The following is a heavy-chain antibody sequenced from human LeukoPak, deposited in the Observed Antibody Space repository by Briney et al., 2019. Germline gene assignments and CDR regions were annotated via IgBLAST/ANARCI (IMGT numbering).Heavy chain of an antibody. D-gene: IGHD2-2*03. J-gene: IGHJ2*01. V-gene: IGHV4-59*01. CDR1: GGSISSYY. CDR2: IYYSGST. CDR3: ARGGYCSSTSCSSRETYWYFDL. Sequence: ETLSLTCTVSGGSISSYYCSWIRQPPGKGLEWIGYIYYSGSTNYNPSLKSRVTISVDTSKNQFSLKLSSVTAADTAVYYCARGGYCSSTSCSSRETYWYFDLWGRGTLVTVSS.